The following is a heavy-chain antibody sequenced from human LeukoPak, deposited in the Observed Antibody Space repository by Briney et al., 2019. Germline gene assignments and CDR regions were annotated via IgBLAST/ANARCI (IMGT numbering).Heavy chain of an antibody. CDR2: MNPNSGNT. J-gene: IGHJ4*02. CDR1: GYTFTGYD. Sequence: GASVKVSCKASGYTFTGYDINWVRQATGQGLEWMGWMNPNSGNTGYAQKFQGRVTMTRNTSISTAYMELSSLRSEDTAVYYCARGGYDSSGYYYGIAYWGQGTLVTVSS. V-gene: IGHV1-8*01. D-gene: IGHD3-22*01. CDR3: ARGGYDSSGYYYGIAY.